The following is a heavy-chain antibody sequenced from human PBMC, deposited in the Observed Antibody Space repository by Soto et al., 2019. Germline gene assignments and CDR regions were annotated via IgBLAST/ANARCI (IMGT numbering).Heavy chain of an antibody. V-gene: IGHV3-21*06. CDR1: GFTFTRYS. CDR2: ISSTTNYI. D-gene: IGHD1-26*01. CDR3: ARTNSGSRFERDY. J-gene: IGHJ4*02. Sequence: PVGSLRLSCAASGFTFTRYSMNWVRQAPGKGLEWVSSISSTTNYIYYGDSMKGRFTISRDNAKNSLYLEMNSLRAEDTAVYFCARTNSGSRFERDYWGQGTLVTVSS.